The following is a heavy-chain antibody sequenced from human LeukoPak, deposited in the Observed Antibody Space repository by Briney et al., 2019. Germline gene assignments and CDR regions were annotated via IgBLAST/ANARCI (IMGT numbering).Heavy chain of an antibody. J-gene: IGHJ4*02. CDR3: ASDVAYKFDY. CDR2: ISPDGSVT. V-gene: IGHV3-74*01. D-gene: IGHD5-24*01. Sequence: GGSLRLSCAASGFPFSRDSMHWVRQSPGKGLVWLSRISPDGSVTNYADPVKGRFTISRDNAKNTLYLQMNSLRDEDTAVYYCASDVAYKFDYWGQGTLVTFSS. CDR1: GFPFSRDS.